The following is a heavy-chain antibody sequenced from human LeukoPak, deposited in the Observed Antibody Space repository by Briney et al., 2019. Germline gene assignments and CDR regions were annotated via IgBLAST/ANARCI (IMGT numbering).Heavy chain of an antibody. CDR2: ISYDGSNK. D-gene: IGHD6-13*01. J-gene: IGHJ4*02. Sequence: PGGSLRLSCAASGFAFSSYGMHWVRQAPGKGLEWVAVISYDGSNKYYADSVKGRFTISRDNSKNTLYLQMNSLRAEDTAVYYCARVFRYSSSWPDYWGQGTLVTVSS. CDR3: ARVFRYSSSWPDY. V-gene: IGHV3-30*03. CDR1: GFAFSSYG.